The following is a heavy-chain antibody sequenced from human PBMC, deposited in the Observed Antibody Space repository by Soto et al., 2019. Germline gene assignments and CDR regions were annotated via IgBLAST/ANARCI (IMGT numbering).Heavy chain of an antibody. CDR1: GGSISSYY. D-gene: IGHD6-13*01. V-gene: IGHV4-59*01. CDR2: IYYSGST. CDR3: ARKIVAAARHRDLFDI. Sequence: PSETLSLTCTVSGGSISSYYWSWIRQPPGKGLEWIGYIYYSGSTNHNPSLKSRVTISVDTSKNQFSLKLSSVTAADTAVYYCARKIVAAARHRDLFDIPAQGTMVPVS. J-gene: IGHJ3*02.